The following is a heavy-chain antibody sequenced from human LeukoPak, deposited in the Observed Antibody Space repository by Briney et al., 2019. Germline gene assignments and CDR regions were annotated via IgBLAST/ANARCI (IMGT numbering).Heavy chain of an antibody. J-gene: IGHJ4*02. CDR2: IYTSGST. Sequence: SQTLSLTCTVSGGSISSGSYYWSWIRQPAGEGLEWIGRIYTSGSTNYNPSLKSRVTISVDTSKNQFSLKLSSVTAADTAVYYCASAPGIATNWGQGTLVTVSS. CDR3: ASAPGIATN. CDR1: GGSISSGSYY. V-gene: IGHV4-61*02. D-gene: IGHD6-13*01.